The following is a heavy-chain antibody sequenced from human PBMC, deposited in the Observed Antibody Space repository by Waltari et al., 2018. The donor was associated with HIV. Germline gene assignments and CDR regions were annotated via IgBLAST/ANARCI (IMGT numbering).Heavy chain of an antibody. CDR2: ISWNSGNI. CDR3: AKDMGIFYAYGMDV. CDR1: GCKFGNYA. Sequence: EAQLVESGGGSVQPGRSLRLSCAASGCKFGNYAMYWVRQAPGKALEWVSGISWNSGNIEYADSVKGRFTSSRDNGKNSLYLQMNSLRSEDTGLYYCAKDMGIFYAYGMDVWGQGTAVTVSS. D-gene: IGHD2-8*01. J-gene: IGHJ6*02. V-gene: IGHV3-9*01.